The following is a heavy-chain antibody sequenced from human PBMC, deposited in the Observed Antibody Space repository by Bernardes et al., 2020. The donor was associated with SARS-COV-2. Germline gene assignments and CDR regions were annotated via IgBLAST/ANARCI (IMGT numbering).Heavy chain of an antibody. CDR2: IWYDESNT. J-gene: IGHJ4*02. Sequence: GGSLRRSCAASGFTFSSFGMHWLRQAPGKGLEWVAVIWYDESNTYYADSVKGRFTISRDNSKNSLYLHMNSLRAEDTAVYYCARVPISVYDSWIDYWGQGTLVTVSS. CDR3: ARVPISVYDSWIDY. D-gene: IGHD5-12*01. V-gene: IGHV3-33*01. CDR1: GFTFSSFG.